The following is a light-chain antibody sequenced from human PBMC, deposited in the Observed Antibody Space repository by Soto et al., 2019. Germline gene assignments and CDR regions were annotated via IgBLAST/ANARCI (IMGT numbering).Light chain of an antibody. CDR2: DAS. CDR1: QSISSW. CDR3: QQYNSYLVDVWT. V-gene: IGKV1-5*01. J-gene: IGKJ1*01. Sequence: DIQMTQSPSTLSASVGDRFTITCRASQSISSWLAWYQQKPGKAPKLLIYDASSLESGVPSRFSGSGSGTEFTLTISSLQPDDFATYYGQQYNSYLVDVWTFGQGTKVEIK.